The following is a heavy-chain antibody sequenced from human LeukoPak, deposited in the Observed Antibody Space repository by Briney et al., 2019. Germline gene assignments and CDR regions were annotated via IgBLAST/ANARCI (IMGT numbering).Heavy chain of an antibody. V-gene: IGHV4-39*02. CDR2: IYYSGST. D-gene: IGHD1-26*01. Sequence: SETLSLTCTVSGGSISSSSYYWGWIRQPPGKGLEWIGSIYYSGSTYYNPSLKSRVTISVDTSKNQFSLKLSSVTAADTAVYYCARDPHHYRGPAYYFDYWGQGTLVTVSS. J-gene: IGHJ4*02. CDR3: ARDPHHYRGPAYYFDY. CDR1: GGSISSSSYY.